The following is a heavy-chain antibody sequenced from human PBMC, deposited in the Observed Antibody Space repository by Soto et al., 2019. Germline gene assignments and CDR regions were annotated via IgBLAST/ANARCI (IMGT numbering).Heavy chain of an antibody. CDR1: GDSVNSAY. CDR3: ARTDAYNSSFFDS. D-gene: IGHD6-6*01. V-gene: IGHV4-31*03. J-gene: IGHJ4*02. Sequence: QVQLQEMGPGLVKPSQTLTITCTVSGDSVNSAYWSWIRQLPGKGLEWMGNIYHTGRTFYNPSLKSRLAISIDTSKPLFSRKLRSVTASDTAVYYCARTDAYNSSFFDSWGQGTVVTVSS. CDR2: IYHTGRT.